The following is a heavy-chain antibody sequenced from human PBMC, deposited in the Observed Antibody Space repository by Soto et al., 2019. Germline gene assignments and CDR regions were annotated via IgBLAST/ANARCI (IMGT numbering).Heavy chain of an antibody. D-gene: IGHD1-26*01. CDR1: GFTFSSYA. J-gene: IGHJ3*02. V-gene: IGHV3-23*01. CDR2: ISGSGGST. Sequence: EVQLLESGGGLVQPGGSLRLSCAASGFTFSSYAMSWVRQAPGKGLEWVSAISGSGGSTYYADPVKGRFTISRDNSKNTLYLQMNSLRAEDTAVYYCAKARGSYPDAFDIWGQGTMVTVSS. CDR3: AKARGSYPDAFDI.